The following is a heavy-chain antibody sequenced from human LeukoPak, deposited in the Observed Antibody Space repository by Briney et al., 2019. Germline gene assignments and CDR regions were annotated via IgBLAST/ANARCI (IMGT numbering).Heavy chain of an antibody. CDR2: MNPDSGST. D-gene: IGHD3-22*01. Sequence: GASVNVSCTASGYTFTIYEINWVRQAPGQGLEWMGWMNPDSGSTGYAQQFQGRVTMTRNTSISTAYMELSSLRSEDTAVYYCARGQIVYSFDRSGYFDYWGQGNLVTVSS. CDR1: GYTFTIYE. V-gene: IGHV1-8*01. J-gene: IGHJ4*02. CDR3: ARGQIVYSFDRSGYFDY.